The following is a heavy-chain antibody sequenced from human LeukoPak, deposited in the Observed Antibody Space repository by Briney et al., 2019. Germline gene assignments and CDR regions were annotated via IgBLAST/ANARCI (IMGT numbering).Heavy chain of an antibody. D-gene: IGHD3-3*01. J-gene: IGHJ2*01. CDR2: IYHSGST. CDR1: GGSISRSNW. CDR3: AREDYDDSGAWYFDL. Sequence: SGTLSLTCAVSGGSISRSNWWSWVRQPPGKGLEWIGEIYHSGSTNYNPSLKSRVTISVDKSKNQFSLKLSSVTAADTAVYHCAREDYDDSGAWYFDLWGRGTLVTVSS. V-gene: IGHV4-4*02.